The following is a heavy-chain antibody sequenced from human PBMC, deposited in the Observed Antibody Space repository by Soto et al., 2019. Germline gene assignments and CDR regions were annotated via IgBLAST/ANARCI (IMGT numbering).Heavy chain of an antibody. J-gene: IGHJ6*02. CDR2: IIPILGIA. CDR3: ARIGDYYDSSGYYFPGMDV. CDR1: GGTFSSYT. D-gene: IGHD3-22*01. Sequence: ASVKVSCKASGGTFSSYTISWVRQAPGQGLEWMGRIIPILGIANYAQKFQGRVTITADKSTSTAYMELSSLRSEDTAVYYCARIGDYYDSSGYYFPGMDVWGQGTTVTVSS. V-gene: IGHV1-69*02.